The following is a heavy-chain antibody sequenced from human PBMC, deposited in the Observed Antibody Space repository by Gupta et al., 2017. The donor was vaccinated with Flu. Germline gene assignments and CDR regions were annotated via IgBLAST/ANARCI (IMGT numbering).Heavy chain of an antibody. V-gene: IGHV3-48*01. CDR2: ISSSSSTI. D-gene: IGHD2-15*01. CDR1: GFTFSSHS. Sequence: EVQLVESGGGLVQPGGSLRLSCAASGFTFSSHSMNWVRQAPGKGLEWVSYISSSSSTIYYADSVKGRFTISRDNAKNSLYLQMNSLRAEDTAVYYCASDPDSWDCSGGSCYSDGSGLGDYWGQGTLVTVSS. CDR3: ASDPDSWDCSGGSCYSDGSGLGDY. J-gene: IGHJ4*02.